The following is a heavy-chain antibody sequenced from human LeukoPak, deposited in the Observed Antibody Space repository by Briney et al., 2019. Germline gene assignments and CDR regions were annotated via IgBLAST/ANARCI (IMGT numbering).Heavy chain of an antibody. CDR1: GGTISSYY. CDR2: IYYSGST. Sequence: SETLSLTCTASGGTISSYYWSWIRQPPGKGLEWIGYIYYSGSTNYNPSLKSRVTISVDTSKNQFSLKLSSVTAADTAVYYCARDIAAAGMGLGYYYGMDVWGQGTTVTVSS. CDR3: ARDIAAAGMGLGYYYGMDV. J-gene: IGHJ6*02. D-gene: IGHD6-13*01. V-gene: IGHV4-59*01.